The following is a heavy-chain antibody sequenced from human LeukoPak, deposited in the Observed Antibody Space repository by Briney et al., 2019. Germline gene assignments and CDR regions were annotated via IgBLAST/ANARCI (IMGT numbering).Heavy chain of an antibody. D-gene: IGHD2-2*01. J-gene: IGHJ2*01. CDR2: INLSGST. V-gene: IGHV4-34*01. Sequence: SETLSLTCAVYGGSFSGYYWSWIRKSPGEGLEWIGEINLSGSTNYNPSLKSRVTMSVDTSKCQFSLKLSSVTAAETAVYYCAREYCSSTSCYLWYFDLWGRGTLVTVSS. CDR1: GGSFSGYY. CDR3: AREYCSSTSCYLWYFDL.